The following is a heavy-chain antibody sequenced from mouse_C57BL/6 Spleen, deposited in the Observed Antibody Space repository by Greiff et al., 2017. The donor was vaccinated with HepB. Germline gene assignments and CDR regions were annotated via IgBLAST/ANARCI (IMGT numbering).Heavy chain of an antibody. CDR2: IYPRSGNT. D-gene: IGHD1-1*01. J-gene: IGHJ2*01. CDR1: GYTFTSYG. Sequence: QVQLKQSGAELARPGASVKLSCKASGYTFTSYGISWVKQRTGQGLEWIGEIYPRSGNTYYNEKFKGKAALTADKSSSTAYMELRSLTSEDSAVYFCARTPSYGSSDYWGQGTTLTVSS. V-gene: IGHV1-81*01. CDR3: ARTPSYGSSDY.